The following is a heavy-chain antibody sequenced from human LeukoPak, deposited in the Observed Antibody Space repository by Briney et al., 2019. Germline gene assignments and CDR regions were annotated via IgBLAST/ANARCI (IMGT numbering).Heavy chain of an antibody. CDR2: ISSSGSTI. CDR3: ARDGLRDYGGNWFDP. D-gene: IGHD4-17*01. Sequence: QPGGSLRPSCAASGFTFSSYEMNWVRQAPGKGLEWVSYISSSGSTIDYADSVKGRFTISRDNAKNSLYLQMNSLRAEDTAVYYCARDGLRDYGGNWFDPWGQGTLVTVSS. V-gene: IGHV3-48*03. J-gene: IGHJ5*02. CDR1: GFTFSSYE.